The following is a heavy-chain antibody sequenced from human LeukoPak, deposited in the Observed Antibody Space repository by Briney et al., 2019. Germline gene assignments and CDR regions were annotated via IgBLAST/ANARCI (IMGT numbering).Heavy chain of an antibody. V-gene: IGHV3-48*04. CDR3: ARDLYSSGPNWFDP. Sequence: GGSLRLSGAASGFTFSSYSMTWVRQAPGKGLEWVSYISSSSSTIYYADSVKGRFTISRDNAKNSLYLQMNSLRAEDTAVYYCARDLYSSGPNWFDPWGQGTLVTVSS. J-gene: IGHJ5*02. D-gene: IGHD6-25*01. CDR2: ISSSSSTI. CDR1: GFTFSSYS.